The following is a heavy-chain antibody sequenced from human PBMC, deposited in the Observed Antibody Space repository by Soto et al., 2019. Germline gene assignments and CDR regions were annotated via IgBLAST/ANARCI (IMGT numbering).Heavy chain of an antibody. CDR3: ARYRSTSTALGFDY. J-gene: IGHJ4*02. Sequence: PSETLSLTCTVSGGSISSYYWSWVRQPPGKGLEWIGYIFYSGSTNYNPSLKSRVTISVDTSKNQFSLKLSSVTAADTAVYYCARYRSTSTALGFDYRGQGALVTVSS. CDR2: IFYSGST. CDR1: GGSISSYY. D-gene: IGHD1-1*01. V-gene: IGHV4-59*01.